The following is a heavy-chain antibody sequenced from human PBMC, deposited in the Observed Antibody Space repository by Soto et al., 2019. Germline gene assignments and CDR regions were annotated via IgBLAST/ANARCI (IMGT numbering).Heavy chain of an antibody. CDR1: GYIFTSYG. V-gene: IGHV1-18*04. CDR2: ISPDNDNT. Sequence: QVQLVQSGAEVKKPGASVKVSCKASGYIFTSYGISWVRQAPGQGLEWMGWISPDNDNTNYAQNLQGRFTMTTDTSTSTAYMELRSLRSDDTAVYYCARTFGYNWNPGEYWGQGSLVIVSS. D-gene: IGHD1-20*01. CDR3: ARTFGYNWNPGEY. J-gene: IGHJ4*02.